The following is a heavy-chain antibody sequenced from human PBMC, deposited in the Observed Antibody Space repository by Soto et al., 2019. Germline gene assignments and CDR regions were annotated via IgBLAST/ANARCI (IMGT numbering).Heavy chain of an antibody. J-gene: IGHJ6*02. CDR2: ISGSGGST. V-gene: IGHV3-23*01. CDR1: GFTFSSYA. Sequence: GGSLRLSCAASGFTFSSYAMSWVRQAPGKGLEWVSAISGSGGSTYYADSVKGRFTISRDNSKNTLYLQMNSLRAEDTAVYYCAKMADLIVYFHYYYSYGMDVWGQGITVTVFS. D-gene: IGHD3-9*01. CDR3: AKMADLIVYFHYYYSYGMDV.